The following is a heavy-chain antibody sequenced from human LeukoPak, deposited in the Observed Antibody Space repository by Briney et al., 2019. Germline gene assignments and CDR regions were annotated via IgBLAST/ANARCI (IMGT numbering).Heavy chain of an antibody. V-gene: IGHV3-23*01. Sequence: GSLRLSFAASGFTFNTYAIYWVRQAPGKGLEWVSGICGSGGCTYYADSVKGRFAISRDNSKNTVYLQMNSLTADDTAVYYCAKTTVGYSSGRYPGWPADCWGQGTLVTVSP. D-gene: IGHD6-19*01. CDR1: GFTFNTYA. J-gene: IGHJ4*02. CDR3: AKTTVGYSSGRYPGWPADC. CDR2: ICGSGGCT.